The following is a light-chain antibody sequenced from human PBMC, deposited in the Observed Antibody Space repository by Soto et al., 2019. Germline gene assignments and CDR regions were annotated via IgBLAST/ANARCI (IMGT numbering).Light chain of an antibody. J-gene: IGLJ1*01. Sequence: QSVLTQPPSASGSPGQSVTISCTGTSSDIGGYNSVSWYQQHPGKAPRLMIYEVSNRPSGVSNRFSGSKSGNTASLTISGLQAEDEADYYCSSYTSSSPYYVFGTGTKLTVL. CDR3: SSYTSSSPYYV. CDR2: EVS. CDR1: SSDIGGYNS. V-gene: IGLV2-14*01.